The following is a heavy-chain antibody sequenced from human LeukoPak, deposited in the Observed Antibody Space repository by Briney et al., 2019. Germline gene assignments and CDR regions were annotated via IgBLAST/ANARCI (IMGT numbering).Heavy chain of an antibody. J-gene: IGHJ4*02. D-gene: IGHD4-17*01. CDR2: MNPNSGYT. V-gene: IGHV1-8*01. CDR1: GYTFTSYD. CDR3: ARTRRPVTTGNDY. Sequence: ASVKVSCKASGYTFTSYDINWVRQATGQGLECMGWMNPNSGYTGYAQKFQGRVTMTRNTSISTAYMELSSLRSEDTAVFYCARTRRPVTTGNDYWGQGTLVTVSS.